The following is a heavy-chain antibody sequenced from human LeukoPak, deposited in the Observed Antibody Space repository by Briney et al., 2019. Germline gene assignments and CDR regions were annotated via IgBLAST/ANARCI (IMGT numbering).Heavy chain of an antibody. CDR3: ASGSRAARVDY. CDR1: GYTLTSYY. J-gene: IGHJ4*02. D-gene: IGHD6-6*01. Sequence: ASVKVSCKASGYTLTSYYMHWVRQAPGQGLEWMGIINPSGGSTSYAQKFQGRVTMTRDTSTSTVYMELSSLRSEDTAVYYCASGSRAARVDYWGQGTLVTVSS. V-gene: IGHV1-46*01. CDR2: INPSGGST.